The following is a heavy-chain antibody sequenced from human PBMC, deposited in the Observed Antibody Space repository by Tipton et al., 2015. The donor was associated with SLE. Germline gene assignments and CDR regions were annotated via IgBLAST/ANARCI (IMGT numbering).Heavy chain of an antibody. CDR3: ARLGAAKDLQH. Sequence: AGLVKPSETLSLTCAVHGGSFSGYYWSWIRQPPGKGLEWIGEINHSGSTNYNPSLKSRVTISVDTSKNKFSMKLSSVTAADRAVYYCARLGAAKDLQHWGQGTLVTVYS. CDR1: GGSFSGYY. CDR2: INHSGST. V-gene: IGHV4-34*01. D-gene: IGHD3-16*01. J-gene: IGHJ1*01.